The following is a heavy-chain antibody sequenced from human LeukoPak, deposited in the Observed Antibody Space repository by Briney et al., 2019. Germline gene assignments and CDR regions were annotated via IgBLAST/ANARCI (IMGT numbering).Heavy chain of an antibody. CDR1: GFIFSDYY. CDR3: ASTRMFDY. Sequence: GGSPRLSCTASGFIFSDYYMSWLRQAPGKGLECVSYISSSGSTIYYADSVKGRFTISRDNAKNSLYLKMNSLRAEDTAIYYCASTRMFDYWGQGTLVTVSS. J-gene: IGHJ4*02. D-gene: IGHD2-2*01. V-gene: IGHV3-11*01. CDR2: ISSSGSTI.